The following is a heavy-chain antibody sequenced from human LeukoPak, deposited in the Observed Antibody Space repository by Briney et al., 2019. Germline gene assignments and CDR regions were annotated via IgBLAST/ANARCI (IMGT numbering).Heavy chain of an antibody. Sequence: GRSLRLSCAASGFTFSSYAMHWVRQAPGKGLEWVAVISYDGSNKYYADSVKGRSTISRDNSKNTLYLQMNSLRAEDTAVYYCARVREITVLDYWGQGTLVTVSS. V-gene: IGHV3-30*04. CDR1: GFTFSSYA. D-gene: IGHD1-14*01. CDR2: ISYDGSNK. J-gene: IGHJ4*02. CDR3: ARVREITVLDY.